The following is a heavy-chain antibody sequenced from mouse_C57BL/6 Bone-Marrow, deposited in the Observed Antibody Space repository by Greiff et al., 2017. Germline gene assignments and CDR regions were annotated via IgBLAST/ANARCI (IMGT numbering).Heavy chain of an antibody. CDR3: AKIYDDYDAFAY. CDR2: IWRGGST. V-gene: IGHV2-5*01. J-gene: IGHJ3*01. D-gene: IGHD2-4*01. Sequence: VQLQESGPGLVQPSQSLSITCTVSGFSLTSYGVHWVRQSPGKGLEWLGVIWRGGSTDYNAAFMSRLSITKDNTKSQVFFKMNSLQADDTAIYYCAKIYDDYDAFAYWGQGTLVTVSA. CDR1: GFSLTSYG.